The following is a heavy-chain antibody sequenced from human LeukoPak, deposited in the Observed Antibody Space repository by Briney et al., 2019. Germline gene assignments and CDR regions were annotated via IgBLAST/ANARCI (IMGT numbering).Heavy chain of an antibody. CDR2: ISSSGSTI. V-gene: IGHV3-11*01. CDR3: ARGFYDSSVDYYYYGMDV. Sequence: GGSLRLSCAASGFTFSDYYMSWIRQAPGKGLEWVSYISSSGSTIYYADSVKGRFTISRDNAKNSLYLQMNSLRAEDTAVYYCARGFYDSSVDYYYYGMDVWGQGTTVTVSS. D-gene: IGHD3-22*01. CDR1: GFTFSDYY. J-gene: IGHJ6*02.